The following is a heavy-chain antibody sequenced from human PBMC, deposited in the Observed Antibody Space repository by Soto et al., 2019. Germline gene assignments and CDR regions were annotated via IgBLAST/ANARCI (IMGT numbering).Heavy chain of an antibody. CDR3: ARDPQSLWFGELKKGLDY. Sequence: QVQLVQSGAEVKKPGASVRVSCKAFDYTFTNFGISWVRQAPGRGLEWMGWISGYNGDTTYAQKFQGRVTMTTDIFTTTAYLELMRLTSDDTAVYYCARDPQSLWFGELKKGLDYWGQGTLVTVSS. CDR1: DYTFTNFG. CDR2: ISGYNGDT. V-gene: IGHV1-18*01. J-gene: IGHJ4*02. D-gene: IGHD3-10*01.